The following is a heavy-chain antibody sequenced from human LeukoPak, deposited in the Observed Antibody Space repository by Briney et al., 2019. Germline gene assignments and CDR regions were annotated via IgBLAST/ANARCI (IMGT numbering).Heavy chain of an antibody. CDR1: GGSISSYY. V-gene: IGHV4-34*01. Sequence: SGTLSLTCTVSGGSISSYYWSWIRQPPGKGLEWIGEINHSGSTNYNPSLKSRATISVDTSKNQFSLKLSSVTAADTAVYYCARGRGIDYWGQGTLVTVSS. CDR3: ARGRGIDY. D-gene: IGHD3-16*01. J-gene: IGHJ4*02. CDR2: INHSGST.